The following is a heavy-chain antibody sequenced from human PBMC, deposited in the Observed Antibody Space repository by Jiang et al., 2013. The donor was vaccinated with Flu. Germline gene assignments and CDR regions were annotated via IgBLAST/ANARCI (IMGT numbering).Heavy chain of an antibody. Sequence: LLKPSETLSLTCAVYGGSFSGYYWSWIRQPPGKGLEWIGEINHSGSTNYNPSLKSRVTISVDTSKNQFSLKLSSVTAADTAVYYCARSRRGYSGYDRGYSYGHGPFDYWGQGTLVTVSS. D-gene: IGHD5-12*01. CDR2: INHSGST. CDR3: ARSRRGYSGYDRGYSYGHGPFDY. CDR1: GGSFSGYY. J-gene: IGHJ4*02. V-gene: IGHV4-34*01.